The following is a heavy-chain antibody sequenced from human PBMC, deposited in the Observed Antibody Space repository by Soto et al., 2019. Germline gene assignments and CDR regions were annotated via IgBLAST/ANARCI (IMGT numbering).Heavy chain of an antibody. CDR2: IYYSGST. V-gene: IGHV4-30-4*01. D-gene: IGHD4-17*01. Sequence: PSETLSLTCTVSGGSISSGDYYWSWIRQPPGKGLEWIGYIYYSGSTYYNPSLKSRVTISVDTSKNQFSLKLSSVTAADTAVYYCARDRSTTVTKGRGPRTYNWFDPWGQGTLVTVSS. J-gene: IGHJ5*02. CDR1: GGSISSGDYY. CDR3: ARDRSTTVTKGRGPRTYNWFDP.